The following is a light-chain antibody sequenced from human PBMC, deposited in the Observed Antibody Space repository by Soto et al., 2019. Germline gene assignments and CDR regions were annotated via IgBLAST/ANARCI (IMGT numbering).Light chain of an antibody. Sequence: ESVLTQSPDTLSLSPGERATLSCRASQSVSSSYLAWYQQKPGQAPRLLIYGASSRATGIPDRFSGSGSGTDFTHTISSLEPEDFALYYCQQYASSPWTFGQGTKVEI. CDR3: QQYASSPWT. CDR2: GAS. CDR1: QSVSSSY. J-gene: IGKJ1*01. V-gene: IGKV3-20*01.